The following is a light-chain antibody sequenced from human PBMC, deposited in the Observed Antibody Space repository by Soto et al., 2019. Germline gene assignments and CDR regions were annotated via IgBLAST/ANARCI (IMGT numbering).Light chain of an antibody. J-gene: IGKJ1*01. CDR1: QTVSSN. CDR2: GAS. CDR3: QQYDSYPRT. V-gene: IGKV3D-15*01. Sequence: EVVMTQPPATLSVSPGERATLSCRASQTVSSNLAWYQQKPGQTPRLLIYGASNRATGIPDRFSGSGSGTDFTLTISRLEPEDFAVYYCQQYDSYPRTFGQGTKVDIK.